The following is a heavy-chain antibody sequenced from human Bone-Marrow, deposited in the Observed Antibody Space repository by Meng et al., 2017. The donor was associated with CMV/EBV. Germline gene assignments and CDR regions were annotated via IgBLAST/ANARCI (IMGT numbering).Heavy chain of an antibody. CDR3: AKDRGNSSPYGMDV. V-gene: IGHV3-33*06. CDR2: IWYDGNNK. J-gene: IGHJ6*02. CDR1: GFTFKNFG. D-gene: IGHD6-6*01. Sequence: GESLKISCAASGFTFKNFGMHWVRQAPGKGLEWVAVIWYDGNNKYFVDSVKGRFTISRDNSKNTLYLQMNSLRAEDAAVYYCAKDRGNSSPYGMDVWGQGNTVTVSS.